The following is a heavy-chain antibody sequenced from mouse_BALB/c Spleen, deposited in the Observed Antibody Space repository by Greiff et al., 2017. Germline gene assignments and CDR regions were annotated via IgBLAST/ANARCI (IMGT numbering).Heavy chain of an antibody. V-gene: IGHV14-3*02. CDR3: ARWGYGNYRHWYFDV. Sequence: EVQLQQSGAELVKPGASVKLSCTASGFNIKDTYMHWVKQRPEQGLEWIGRIDPANGNTKYDPKFQGKATITADTSSNTAYLQLSSLTSEDTAVYYCARWGYGNYRHWYFDVWGAGTTVTVSS. CDR1: GFNIKDTY. CDR2: IDPANGNT. J-gene: IGHJ1*01. D-gene: IGHD2-10*02.